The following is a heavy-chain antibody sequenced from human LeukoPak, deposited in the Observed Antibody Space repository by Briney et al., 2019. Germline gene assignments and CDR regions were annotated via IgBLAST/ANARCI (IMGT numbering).Heavy chain of an antibody. D-gene: IGHD3-10*01. J-gene: IGHJ3*02. CDR2: IYHSGST. Sequence: PSETLSLTCAVSGGSISSSNWWSWVRQPPGKGLEWIGEIYHSGSTNYNPSLKSRVTISVDTSKNQFSLKMSSVTAADTAVYYCARDWGDYVDYYGSGGDAFDIWGQGTMVTVSS. V-gene: IGHV4-4*02. CDR3: ARDWGDYVDYYGSGGDAFDI. CDR1: GGSISSSNW.